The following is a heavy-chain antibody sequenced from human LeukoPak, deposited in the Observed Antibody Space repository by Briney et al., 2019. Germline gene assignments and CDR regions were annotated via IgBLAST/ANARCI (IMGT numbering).Heavy chain of an antibody. CDR2: IRYDGSNK. Sequence: PGGSLRLSCAASGFTFSSYGMHWARQAPGKGLEWVAFIRYDGSNKYYADSVKGRFTISRDNSKNTLYLQMNSLRAEDTAVYYCAKDHKYYGSGSYYDTSQYAFDIWGQGTMVTVSS. CDR1: GFTFSSYG. J-gene: IGHJ3*02. D-gene: IGHD3-10*01. V-gene: IGHV3-30*02. CDR3: AKDHKYYGSGSYYDTSQYAFDI.